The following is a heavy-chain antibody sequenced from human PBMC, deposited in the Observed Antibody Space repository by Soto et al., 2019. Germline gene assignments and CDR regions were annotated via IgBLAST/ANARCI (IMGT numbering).Heavy chain of an antibody. CDR2: ISYDGSNK. CDR3: ARDPCLGGKCWYFDL. Sequence: QVQLVESGGGVVKPGRSLRLSCAASGFTFSSYDMHWVRQAPGKGLEWVAVISYDGSNKYYADSVKGRFTISRDNSKNTLYLQMNRLRAEDTAVYYCARDPCLGGKCWYFDLWGRGTLVTVSS. V-gene: IGHV3-30-3*01. J-gene: IGHJ2*01. CDR1: GFTFSSYD. D-gene: IGHD2-15*01.